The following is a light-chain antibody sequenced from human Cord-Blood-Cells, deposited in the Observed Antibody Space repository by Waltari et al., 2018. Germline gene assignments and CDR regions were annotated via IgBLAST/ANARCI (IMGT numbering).Light chain of an antibody. Sequence: QSALTQPPSASGSPGQSVTISCTGTSSDVGGYNYVSWYQQHPGKAPKLMIYEVSKLPSGVPAGFSGSKSGNTASLTVSGLQAEDEADYYCSSYAGSNNYVFGTGTKVTVL. J-gene: IGLJ1*01. CDR2: EVS. CDR1: SSDVGGYNY. V-gene: IGLV2-8*01. CDR3: SSYAGSNNYV.